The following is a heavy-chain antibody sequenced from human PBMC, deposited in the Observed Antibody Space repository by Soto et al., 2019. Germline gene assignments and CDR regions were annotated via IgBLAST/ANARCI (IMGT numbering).Heavy chain of an antibody. CDR2: ISSGSSNI. J-gene: IGHJ4*02. Sequence: EVQLVESGGGLVKPGGSLTLSCAASGFAFRSYNMNWVRQAPGKGLEWVASISSGSSNIYYADSVKGRFTISRDNAENSLFLQMDSLRAEDSAVYYSASATVVAATFDFWGQGTLVTVSS. D-gene: IGHD2-15*01. V-gene: IGHV3-21*01. CDR1: GFAFRSYN. CDR3: ASATVVAATFDF.